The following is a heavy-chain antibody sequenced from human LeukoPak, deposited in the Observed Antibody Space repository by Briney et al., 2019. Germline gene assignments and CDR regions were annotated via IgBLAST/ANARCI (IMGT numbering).Heavy chain of an antibody. J-gene: IGHJ4*02. CDR3: TRGGSVPATRSFDY. D-gene: IGHD6-19*01. CDR1: GFTVSSDY. CDR2: IYSGGTT. Sequence: GGSLRLSCSASGFTVSSDYMSWVRQAPGKGLAWLSVIYSGGTTYYADSVKGRFTITRDNSKNTVYLQMNSLRVEDTAMYYCTRGGSVPATRSFDYWGQGTLVTVSS. V-gene: IGHV3-66*01.